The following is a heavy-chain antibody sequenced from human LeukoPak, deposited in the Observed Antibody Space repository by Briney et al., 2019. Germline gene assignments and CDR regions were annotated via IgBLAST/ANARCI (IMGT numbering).Heavy chain of an antibody. Sequence: GKSLRLSCAASGFTFNNYGMHWVRQAPGKGLEWVAVISYDGRNKHYPDSVKGRFTISRDVSTDTLWLQMDSLRTEDTAVYYCAKGPLRGTAAAIDYWGQGTLVTVSS. CDR2: ISYDGRNK. J-gene: IGHJ4*02. D-gene: IGHD2-2*01. V-gene: IGHV3-30*18. CDR3: AKGPLRGTAAAIDY. CDR1: GFTFNNYG.